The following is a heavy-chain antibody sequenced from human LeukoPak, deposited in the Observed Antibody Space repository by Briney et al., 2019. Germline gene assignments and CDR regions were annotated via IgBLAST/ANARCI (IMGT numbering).Heavy chain of an antibody. D-gene: IGHD6-19*01. CDR1: GGSISSYY. CDR3: AGVVIAVPGTGYNWFDP. J-gene: IGHJ5*02. V-gene: IGHV4-59*01. CDR2: IYYSGST. Sequence: SETLSLTCTVSGGSISSYYWSWIRQPPGKGLEWIGYIYYSGSTNYNPSLKSRAAISVDTSQHQFSLKLSSVTAADTAVYYCAGVVIAVPGTGYNWFDPWGQGTLVTVSS.